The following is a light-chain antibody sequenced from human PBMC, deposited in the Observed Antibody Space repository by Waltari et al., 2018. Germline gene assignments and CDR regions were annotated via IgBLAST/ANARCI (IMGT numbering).Light chain of an antibody. J-gene: IGLJ2*01. CDR3: HSRDASGVGGS. CDR1: SLRSYY. CDR2: DKN. Sequence: SSELTQDPAVSVAMGQTVRITCQGDSLRSYYASWYQQRPGQAPILVMYDKNNRPSGGADRFSGSSSDNTASLTITGAQAEDEASYYCHSRDASGVGGSFGGGTKLTVL. V-gene: IGLV3-19*01.